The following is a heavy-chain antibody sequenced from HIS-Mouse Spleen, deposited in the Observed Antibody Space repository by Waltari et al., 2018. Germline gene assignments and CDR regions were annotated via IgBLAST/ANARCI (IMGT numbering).Heavy chain of an antibody. D-gene: IGHD7-27*01. V-gene: IGHV1-2*02. CDR1: GYTFTGYY. CDR3: ARTGALDAFDI. Sequence: QVQLVQSGAEVKKPGASVKVSCKASGYTFTGYYMHWGRQATGQGLEWMEWSNPNSDGTNCGQKFQGRVTMTRDTSISTAYMGLSRLRSEDTAVYYCARTGALDAFDIWGQGTMVTVSS. CDR2: SNPNSDGT. J-gene: IGHJ3*02.